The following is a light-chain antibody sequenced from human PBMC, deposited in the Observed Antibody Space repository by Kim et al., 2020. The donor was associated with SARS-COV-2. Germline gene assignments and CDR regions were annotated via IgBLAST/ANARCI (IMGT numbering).Light chain of an antibody. V-gene: IGKV3-11*01. CDR2: DAS. J-gene: IGKJ4*01. CDR1: QIVTFY. CDR3: QQRFNWPLT. Sequence: LSPGERATHSGRVSQIVTFYLAWYQQRPGPAPRLLIYDASMRATGIPARFSGTGSGTDFTLTISSLEPEDSAVYYCQQRFNWPLTFGGGTKVDIK.